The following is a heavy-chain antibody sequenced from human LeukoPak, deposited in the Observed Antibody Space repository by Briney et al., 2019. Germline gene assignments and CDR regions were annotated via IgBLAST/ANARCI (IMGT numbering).Heavy chain of an antibody. D-gene: IGHD2-2*01. V-gene: IGHV3-33*08. CDR2: IWYDGTNK. CDR1: GLSFSSYW. CDR3: AREANRVPGTMYFDY. J-gene: IGHJ4*02. Sequence: GGSLRLSCTASGLSFSSYWMSWVRQAPGKGLEWVAVIWYDGTNKFYADSVKGRFTISRDNSKNTLNLQMNSLRAEDTAVYYCAREANRVPGTMYFDYWGQGTLVTVSS.